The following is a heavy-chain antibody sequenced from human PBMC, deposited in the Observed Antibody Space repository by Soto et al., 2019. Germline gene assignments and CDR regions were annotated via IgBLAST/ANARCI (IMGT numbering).Heavy chain of an antibody. CDR3: ARAFQDRGVKYYYGMDV. J-gene: IGHJ6*02. Sequence: GGSLRLSCAASGFTFSSYSMNWVRQAPGKGLEWVSSISSSSSYIYYADSVKGRFTISRDNAKNSLYLQMNSLRAEDTAVYYCARAFQDRGVKYYYGMDVWGQGTTVTVSS. V-gene: IGHV3-21*01. CDR1: GFTFSSYS. D-gene: IGHD3-10*01. CDR2: ISSSSSYI.